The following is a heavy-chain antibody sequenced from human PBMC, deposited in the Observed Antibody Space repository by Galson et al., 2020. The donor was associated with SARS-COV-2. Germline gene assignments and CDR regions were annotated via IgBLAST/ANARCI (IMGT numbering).Heavy chain of an antibody. CDR2: IYSGGST. V-gene: IGHV3-53*04. Sequence: GESLKISCAASGFTVSSNYMSWVRQAPGKGLEWLSVIYSGGSTYYADSVKGRFTISRHNSKNTLYLQMNSLRAEDTAVYYCARLSQGPYGMDVWGQGTTVTVSS. CDR3: ARLSQGPYGMDV. J-gene: IGHJ6*02. CDR1: GFTVSSNY.